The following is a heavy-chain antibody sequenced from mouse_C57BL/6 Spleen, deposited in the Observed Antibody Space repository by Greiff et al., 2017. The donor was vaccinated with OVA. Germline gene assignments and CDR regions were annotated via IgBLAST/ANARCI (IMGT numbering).Heavy chain of an antibody. V-gene: IGHV1-42*01. CDR2: INPSTGGT. CDR3: ARGGLLWDAMDY. CDR1: GYSFTGYY. D-gene: IGHD2-1*01. J-gene: IGHJ4*01. Sequence: VHVKQSGPELVKPGASVKISCKASGYSFTGYYMNWVKQSPEKSLEWIGEINPSTGGTTYNQKFKAKATLTVDKSSSTAYMQLKSLTSEDSAVYYCARGGLLWDAMDYWGQGTSVTVSS.